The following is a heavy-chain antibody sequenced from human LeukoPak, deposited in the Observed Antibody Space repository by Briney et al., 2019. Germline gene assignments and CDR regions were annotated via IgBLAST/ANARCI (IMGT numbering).Heavy chain of an antibody. J-gene: IGHJ4*02. CDR2: IIPILGIA. D-gene: IGHD5-12*01. Sequence: ASVKVSCKASGGTFSSYTISWVRQAPGQGLEWMGRIIPILGIANYAQKFQGRVTITADESTSTAYMELSSLRSEDTAVYYCARDQGYSGYDPTYRYYFDYWGQGTLVTVSS. CDR1: GGTFSSYT. V-gene: IGHV1-69*04. CDR3: ARDQGYSGYDPTYRYYFDY.